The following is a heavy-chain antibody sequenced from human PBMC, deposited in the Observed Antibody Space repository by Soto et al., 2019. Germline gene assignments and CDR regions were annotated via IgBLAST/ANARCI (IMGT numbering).Heavy chain of an antibody. CDR1: GYTFTNYR. J-gene: IGHJ5*02. Sequence: ASVKVSCKTSGYTFTNYRIHWVRQAPGQGLEWMGWMNPNSGNTIYVKKFQGRVTMTRDTSMSTAYMELSSLRSEDTAVYYCARGIKYGDYSRWFDPWGPGTLVTVSS. V-gene: IGHV1-8*01. D-gene: IGHD4-17*01. CDR3: ARGIKYGDYSRWFDP. CDR2: MNPNSGNT.